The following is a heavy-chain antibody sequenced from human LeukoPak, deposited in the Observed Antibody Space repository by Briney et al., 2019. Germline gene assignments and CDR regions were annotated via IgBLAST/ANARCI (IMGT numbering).Heavy chain of an antibody. D-gene: IGHD2-2*02. CDR3: ARACTSCYKLYAFDI. V-gene: IGHV1-2*02. CDR2: INPNSGGT. Sequence: GASVKVSCKASGYTFTGYYVHWVRQAPGQGLEWMGWINPNSGGTNYAQKFQGSVTMTRDTSISTAYMELSRLRSDDTAVYYCARACTSCYKLYAFDIWGQGTMVTVSS. J-gene: IGHJ3*02. CDR1: GYTFTGYY.